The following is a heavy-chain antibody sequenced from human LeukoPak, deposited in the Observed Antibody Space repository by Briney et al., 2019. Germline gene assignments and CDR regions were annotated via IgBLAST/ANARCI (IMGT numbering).Heavy chain of an antibody. CDR2: IYHSGSPT. D-gene: IGHD6-19*01. Sequence: SSETLSLTCTVSGGSISSYYWSWIRQPPGKGLEWIGYIYHSGSPTKHNPSLKSRVTISVDTSKNQFSLKLSSVTAADTAMYYCARGIAVSGTHYYYYYGMDVWGQGTTVTVSS. CDR1: GGSISSYY. J-gene: IGHJ6*02. CDR3: ARGIAVSGTHYYYYYGMDV. V-gene: IGHV4-59*01.